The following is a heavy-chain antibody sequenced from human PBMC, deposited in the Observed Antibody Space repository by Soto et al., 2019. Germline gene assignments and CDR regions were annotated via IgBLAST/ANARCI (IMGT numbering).Heavy chain of an antibody. D-gene: IGHD6-6*01. CDR3: AVYAPRHWFDS. CDR2: IYVGGYT. CDR1: GFTVSNNY. Sequence: ESGGDLVQPGGSLRLSCAASGFTVSNNYMTWVRQAPGKGLEWVSLIYVGGYTYYADSVKGRFTISRDNSKNTLYLQMNSLRAEDTAVYYCAVYAPRHWFDSWGQGTLVTVSS. J-gene: IGHJ5*01. V-gene: IGHV3-66*01.